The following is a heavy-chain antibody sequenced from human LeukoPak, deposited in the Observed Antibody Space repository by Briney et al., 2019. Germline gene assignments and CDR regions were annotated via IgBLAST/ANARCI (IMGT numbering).Heavy chain of an antibody. Sequence: PGGSLRLSCAASGFTFSSYGMHWVRQAPGKGLEWVAVISYDGSNKYYADSVKGRFTISRDNAKNSLYLQMNSLRDEDTAVYYCARGGYEFDYWGQGTLVTVSS. J-gene: IGHJ4*02. CDR1: GFTFSSYG. CDR3: ARGGYEFDY. V-gene: IGHV3-33*05. D-gene: IGHD5-12*01. CDR2: ISYDGSNK.